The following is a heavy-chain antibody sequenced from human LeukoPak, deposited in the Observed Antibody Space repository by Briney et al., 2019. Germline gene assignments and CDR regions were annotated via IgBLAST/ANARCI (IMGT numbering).Heavy chain of an antibody. Sequence: SETLSLTCTVSGGSISSSSYYWGWIRQPPGKGLEWIGEINHSGSTYYNPSLKSRVTISVDTSKNQFSLKLSSVTAADTAVYYCASIYCSGGSCYLDYWGQGTLVTVSS. CDR2: INHSGST. CDR3: ASIYCSGGSCYLDY. V-gene: IGHV4-39*07. D-gene: IGHD2-15*01. J-gene: IGHJ4*02. CDR1: GGSISSSSYY.